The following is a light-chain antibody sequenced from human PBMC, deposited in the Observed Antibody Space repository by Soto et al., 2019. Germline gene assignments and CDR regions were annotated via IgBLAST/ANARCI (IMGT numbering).Light chain of an antibody. V-gene: IGLV2-14*01. CDR3: SSYTSSSIDYV. CDR1: SSDVAGYNY. Sequence: QSALTQPASVSGSPGQSITISCTGTSSDVAGYNYVSWYQQHPGKAPKLMIYEVSNRPSGVSNRLSDYKSGNTASLTISGLQAEDEADYYCSSYTSSSIDYVFGTGTKLTVL. J-gene: IGLJ1*01. CDR2: EVS.